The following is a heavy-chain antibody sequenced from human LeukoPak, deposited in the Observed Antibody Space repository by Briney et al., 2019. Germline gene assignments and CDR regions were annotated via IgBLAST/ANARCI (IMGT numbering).Heavy chain of an antibody. J-gene: IGHJ3*02. V-gene: IGHV4-59*08. CDR2: IYYSGST. Sequence: SETLSLTCTVSGSSISSYYWSWIRQPPGKGLEWIGYIYYSGSTNYNPSLKSRVTISVDTSKNQFSLKLSSVTATDTAVYFCATNRAGTYDRPFEIWGQGTMVTVSS. D-gene: IGHD1-26*01. CDR3: ATNRAGTYDRPFEI. CDR1: GSSISSYY.